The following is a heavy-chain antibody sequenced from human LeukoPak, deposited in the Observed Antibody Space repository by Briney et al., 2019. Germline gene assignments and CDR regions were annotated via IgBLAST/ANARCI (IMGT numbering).Heavy chain of an antibody. J-gene: IGHJ6*03. CDR3: ARDPLPRGVGATYYYYYYMDV. Sequence: ASVKVPCKASGYTFTSYYMHWVRQAPGQGLEWMGIINPSGGSTSYAQKFQGRVTMTRDMSTSTVYMELSSLRSEDTAVYYCARDPLPRGVGATYYYYYYMDVWGKGTTVTVSS. V-gene: IGHV1-46*01. CDR2: INPSGGST. CDR1: GYTFTSYY. D-gene: IGHD1-26*01.